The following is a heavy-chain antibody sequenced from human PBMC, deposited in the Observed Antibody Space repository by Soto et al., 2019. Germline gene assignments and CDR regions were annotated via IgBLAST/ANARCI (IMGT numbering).Heavy chain of an antibody. J-gene: IGHJ5*02. CDR2: IYSSGST. Sequence: ETLSLTCSVSGGSISSYYGSWIRQPAGKGLEWIGRIYSSGSTKYNPSLKSRVIMSVDTSKNQFSLKLYSVTAADTAVYYCARTLEAAGTENWFDHWGHGPLVTVSS. CDR3: ARTLEAAGTENWFDH. D-gene: IGHD6-13*01. V-gene: IGHV4-4*07. CDR1: GGSISSYY.